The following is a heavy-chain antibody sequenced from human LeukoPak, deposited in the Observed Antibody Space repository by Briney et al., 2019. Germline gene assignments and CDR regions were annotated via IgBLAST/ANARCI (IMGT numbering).Heavy chain of an antibody. J-gene: IGHJ5*02. CDR3: ARDSGTTGEVKFDP. CDR1: GGSISSYY. V-gene: IGHV4-59*12. CDR2: IYYSGST. Sequence: SETLSLTCTVSGGSISSYYWSWIRQPPGKGLEWIGYIYYSGSTNYNPSLKSRVTISIDTSKNQFSLKLTSVTAADTAVYYCARDSGTTGEVKFDPWGQGTLVTVSS. D-gene: IGHD3-10*01.